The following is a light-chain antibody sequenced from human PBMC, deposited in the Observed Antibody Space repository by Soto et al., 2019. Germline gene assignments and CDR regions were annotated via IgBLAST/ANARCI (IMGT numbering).Light chain of an antibody. Sequence: EIVLTQSPATLSLSPGERATLSCRARQSVTNYVAWYQQKPGQAPRLLIYDASNRATGIPARFSGSGSGTDFTLTISSLEPEDFGVYYCQQRDDLYTFGQGTKLEIK. V-gene: IGKV3-11*01. CDR3: QQRDDLYT. CDR2: DAS. J-gene: IGKJ2*01. CDR1: QSVTNY.